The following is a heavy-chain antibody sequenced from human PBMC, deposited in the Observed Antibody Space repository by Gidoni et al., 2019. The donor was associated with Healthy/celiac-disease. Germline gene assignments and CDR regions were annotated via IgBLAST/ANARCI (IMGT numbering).Heavy chain of an antibody. CDR3: ARDGITIFGVVIKPPNYYGMDV. J-gene: IGHJ6*02. CDR1: GYTFTSYG. CDR2: ISAYNGNT. V-gene: IGHV1-18*01. Sequence: QVQLVQSGAEVKNPGASVNVSCKASGYTFTSYGISWVRQAPGQGLEWMGWISAYNGNTNYAQKLQGRVTMTTDTSTSTAYMELRSLRSDDTAVYYCARDGITIFGVVIKPPNYYGMDVWGQGTTVTVSS. D-gene: IGHD3-3*01.